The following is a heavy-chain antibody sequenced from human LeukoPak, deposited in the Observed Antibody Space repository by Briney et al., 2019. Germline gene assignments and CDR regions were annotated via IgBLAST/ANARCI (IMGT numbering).Heavy chain of an antibody. CDR1: GFTFKTYW. CDR3: ARDLKGPVNDVFDM. V-gene: IGHV3-74*01. J-gene: IGHJ3*02. D-gene: IGHD4-23*01. Sequence: PGGSLRLSCAASGFTFKTYWMHWVRQAPGKGLVWVSHSNSDGSSTSYADSVRGRFTISRDNAKNTLYLQVNSLRAEDTAVYYCARDLKGPVNDVFDMWGQGTMVTVSS. CDR2: SNSDGSST.